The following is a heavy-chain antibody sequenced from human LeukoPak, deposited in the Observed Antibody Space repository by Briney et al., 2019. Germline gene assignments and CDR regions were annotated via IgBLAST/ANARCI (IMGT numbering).Heavy chain of an antibody. J-gene: IGHJ5*02. CDR2: ISSSSSTI. D-gene: IGHD2-2*01. CDR3: ARLPCTTCYEMT. Sequence: GGSLRLSCAASGFTFSSYSMNWVRQAPGKGLEWVSYISSSSSTIYYADSAKGRFTISRDNPKNSLYLQMNSLRAEDTAVYYCARLPCTTCYEMTWGQGTLVTVSS. V-gene: IGHV3-48*01. CDR1: GFTFSSYS.